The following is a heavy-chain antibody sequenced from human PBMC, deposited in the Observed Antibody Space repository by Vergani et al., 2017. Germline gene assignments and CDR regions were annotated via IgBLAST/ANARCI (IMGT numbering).Heavy chain of an antibody. D-gene: IGHD5-24*01. V-gene: IGHV1-69*01. CDR1: GGTFSSYA. CDR3: ARDLGMATITAYYYGMDV. J-gene: IGHJ6*02. Sequence: QVQLVQSGAEVKKPGSSVKVSCKASGGTFSSYAISWVRQAPGQGLEWMGGIIPIFGTANYAQKFQGRVTITADESTSTAYMELSRLRSEDTAVYYCARDLGMATITAYYYGMDVWGQGTTVTVSS. CDR2: IIPIFGTA.